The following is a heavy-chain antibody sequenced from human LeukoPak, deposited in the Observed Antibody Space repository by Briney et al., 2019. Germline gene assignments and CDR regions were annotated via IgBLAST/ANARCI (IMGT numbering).Heavy chain of an antibody. CDR2: MNPNSGNT. V-gene: IGHV1-8*01. J-gene: IGHJ3*02. Sequence: ASVKVSCKASGYTFTSYDINWVRQATGQGLEWMGWMNPNSGNTGYAQKFQGRVTMTRNTSISTAYMERSSLRSEDTAVYYCASRSSGWYDGAFDIWGQGTMVTVSS. D-gene: IGHD6-19*01. CDR3: ASRSSGWYDGAFDI. CDR1: GYTFTSYD.